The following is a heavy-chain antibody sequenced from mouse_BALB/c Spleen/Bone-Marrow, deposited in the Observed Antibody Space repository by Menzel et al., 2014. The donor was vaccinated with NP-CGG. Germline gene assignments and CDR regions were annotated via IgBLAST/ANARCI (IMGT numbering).Heavy chain of an antibody. CDR1: GYTFTSYY. D-gene: IGHD3-1*01. Sequence: QVQLQQSGAELVKPGASVKLSCKASGYTFTSYYMYWVKQRPGQGLEWFGEINPSNGGTNFNEKFKNKATLTVDKSSSTAYMQLSGLTSDYSAVYYCSRGRRDALDYWGQGTSVTVSS. CDR2: INPSNGGT. V-gene: IGHV1S81*02. CDR3: SRGRRDALDY. J-gene: IGHJ4*01.